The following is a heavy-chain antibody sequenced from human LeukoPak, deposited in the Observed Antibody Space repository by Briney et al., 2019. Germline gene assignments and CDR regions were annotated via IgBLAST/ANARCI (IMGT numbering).Heavy chain of an antibody. J-gene: IGHJ4*02. Sequence: PSETLSLTCAVSGDSISSGSYWGWIRQPPGKGLEGIGNIYHSGSTYYNPSLKSRVTISVDTSKNQFSLKLSSVTAADTAVYYCARLVWGSLTGYYIDDWGQGSLVTVSS. CDR2: IYHSGST. V-gene: IGHV4-38-2*01. CDR1: GDSISSGSY. D-gene: IGHD3-16*01. CDR3: ARLVWGSLTGYYIDD.